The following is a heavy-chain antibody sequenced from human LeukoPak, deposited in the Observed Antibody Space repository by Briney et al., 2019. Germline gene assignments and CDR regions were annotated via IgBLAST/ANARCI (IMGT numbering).Heavy chain of an antibody. CDR2: ISGSGDYT. Sequence: PGGSLRLSCAASGFTFSTYAMSWARQAPGKRLEWVSAISGSGDYTYYTDSVKGRFTISRDSSTNTLYLQMHSLRAEDTAVYYCARYCASSSCYTSYYGMDVWGQGTTVTVSS. V-gene: IGHV3-23*01. CDR1: GFTFSTYA. D-gene: IGHD2-2*02. J-gene: IGHJ6*02. CDR3: ARYCASSSCYTSYYGMDV.